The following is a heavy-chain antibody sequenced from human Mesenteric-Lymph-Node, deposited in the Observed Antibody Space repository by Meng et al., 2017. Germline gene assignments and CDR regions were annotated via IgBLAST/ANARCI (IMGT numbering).Heavy chain of an antibody. Sequence: SETLSLTCAVYGGSFSGYYWSWIRQPPGKGLEWIGEINHSGSTNYNPSLKSRVTISVDTSKNQFSLKLSSVTAADTAVYYCAREPDYYDSSGYIAFDYWGQGTLVTVSS. CDR1: GGSFSGYY. V-gene: IGHV4-34*01. D-gene: IGHD3-22*01. CDR3: AREPDYYDSSGYIAFDY. J-gene: IGHJ4*02. CDR2: INHSGST.